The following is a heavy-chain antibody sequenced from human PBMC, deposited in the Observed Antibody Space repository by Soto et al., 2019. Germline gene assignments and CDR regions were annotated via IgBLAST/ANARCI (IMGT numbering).Heavy chain of an antibody. Sequence: GESLKISCKGYGYSFTNYWIAWVGQMPGKGLEYMGIIYPSDSDTRYSPSFQGQVTISADKSISTAYLQWSSLKASDTAIYYCARHGFYGDYSSNYFDPWGQGTLVTVYS. CDR1: GYSFTNYW. J-gene: IGHJ5*02. D-gene: IGHD4-17*01. CDR2: IYPSDSDT. CDR3: ARHGFYGDYSSNYFDP. V-gene: IGHV5-51*01.